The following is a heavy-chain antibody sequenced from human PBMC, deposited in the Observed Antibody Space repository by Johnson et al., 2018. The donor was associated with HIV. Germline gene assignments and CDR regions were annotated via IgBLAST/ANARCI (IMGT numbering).Heavy chain of an antibody. D-gene: IGHD6-19*01. CDR2: IYSGGST. V-gene: IGHV3-66*01. J-gene: IGHJ3*02. CDR3: AVAVADTALTTFDI. CDR1: GFTVSSNY. Sequence: VQLVEYGGGLVQPGGSLRLSCAASGFTVSSNYMTWVRQAPGKGLEWVSVIYSGGSTYYADSVKGRFTISRDNSKTTLYLQMNSLRAEDTAVYYCAVAVADTALTTFDIWGQGTMVTVSS.